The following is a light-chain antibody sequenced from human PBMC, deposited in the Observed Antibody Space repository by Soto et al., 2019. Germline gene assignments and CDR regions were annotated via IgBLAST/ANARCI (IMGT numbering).Light chain of an antibody. CDR3: QQFNSYLTWT. Sequence: AIQLTQSPASLSASVGDRVTITSRASQGISSALAWYQQKPGKAPKLLIYDASSLESGVPSRFSGSGSGTDFTLTISSLQPEGFATYYCQQFNSYLTWTFGQGTKVEIK. CDR1: QGISSA. V-gene: IGKV1-13*02. CDR2: DAS. J-gene: IGKJ1*01.